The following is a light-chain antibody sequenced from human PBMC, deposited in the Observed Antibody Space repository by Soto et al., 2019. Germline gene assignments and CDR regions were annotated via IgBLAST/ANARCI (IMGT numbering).Light chain of an antibody. CDR3: QQSYNTPVT. V-gene: IGKV1-39*01. CDR2: AAS. J-gene: IGKJ1*01. CDR1: QSISTY. Sequence: DIQLTQSPPSLSASVGDRVTITCRASQSISTYLNWYQQKPGKAPKPLIYAASSLQGGVPSRFSGSVSGTEFTLTISSLHPEDFATFYCQQSYNTPVTFGQGTKVEV.